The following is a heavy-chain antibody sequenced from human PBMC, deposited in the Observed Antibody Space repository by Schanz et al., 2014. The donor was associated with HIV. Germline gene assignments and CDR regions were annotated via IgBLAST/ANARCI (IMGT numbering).Heavy chain of an antibody. CDR2: ISSNTNYI. J-gene: IGHJ6*02. Sequence: EVQLVESGGGLVKPGGSLRVSCAASGFTFSHTWMSWVRQAPGKGLEWISSISSNTNYINYADSVKGRFTISRDNAKNSLYLQMNSLRAEDTAVYYCARDLGFVVVPATGAGMDVWGQGTTVTVSS. V-gene: IGHV3-21*01. D-gene: IGHD2-2*01. CDR3: ARDLGFVVVPATGAGMDV. CDR1: GFTFSHTW.